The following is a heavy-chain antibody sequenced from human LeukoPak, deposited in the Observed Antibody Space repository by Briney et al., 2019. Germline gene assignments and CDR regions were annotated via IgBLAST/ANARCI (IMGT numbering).Heavy chain of an antibody. D-gene: IGHD6-13*01. CDR3: ARQGVAAAGKRGGFDP. V-gene: IGHV4-59*08. J-gene: IGHJ5*02. Sequence: SQTLSLTCTVSSGSISSHYWSWIRQPPGKGLEWIGYIYYSGSTDYNPSLKSRVTISVDTSKNQFSLKLSSVTAADTAVYYCARQGVAAAGKRGGFDPWGQGTLVTVSS. CDR1: SGSISSHY. CDR2: IYYSGST.